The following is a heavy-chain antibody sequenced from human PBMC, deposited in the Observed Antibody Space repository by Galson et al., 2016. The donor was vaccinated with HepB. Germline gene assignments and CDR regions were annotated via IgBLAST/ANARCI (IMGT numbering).Heavy chain of an antibody. V-gene: IGHV3-74*01. CDR3: ARDPGGWFDP. Sequence: SLRLSCAASGFAFTNYWMHWVRQAPGKGLVWVSRINTDGSSTTYADSVKGRFTISRDNAKNALYLQMNSLRAEDTAVYYCARDPGGWFDPWGQGTLVTVSS. CDR2: INTDGSST. J-gene: IGHJ5*02. CDR1: GFAFTNYW.